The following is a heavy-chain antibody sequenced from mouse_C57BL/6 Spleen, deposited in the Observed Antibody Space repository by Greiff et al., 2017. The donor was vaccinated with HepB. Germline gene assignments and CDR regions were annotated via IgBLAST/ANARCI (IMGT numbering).Heavy chain of an antibody. CDR2: INPNNGGT. CDR1: GYTFTDYN. CDR3: ARSGVGRWYFDV. J-gene: IGHJ1*03. D-gene: IGHD4-1*01. Sequence: EVQLQHSGPELVKPGASVKMSCKASGYTFTDYNMHWVKQSHGKSLEWIGYINPNNGGTSYNQKFKGKATLTVNKSSSTAYMELRSLTSEDSAVYYCARSGVGRWYFDVWGTGTTVTVSS. V-gene: IGHV1-22*01.